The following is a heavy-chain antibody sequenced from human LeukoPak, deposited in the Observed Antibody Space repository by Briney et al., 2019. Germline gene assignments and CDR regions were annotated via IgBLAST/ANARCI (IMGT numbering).Heavy chain of an antibody. V-gene: IGHV3-21*01. Sequence: GGSLRLSCAASGFTFSSYSMNWVRQAPGKGLEWVSSISSSSSYIYYADSVKGRFTISRDNAKDSLYLQMNSLRAEDTAVYYCARVGYGSGSYFDYWGQGTLVTVSS. J-gene: IGHJ4*02. CDR3: ARVGYGSGSYFDY. CDR1: GFTFSSYS. D-gene: IGHD3-10*01. CDR2: ISSSSSYI.